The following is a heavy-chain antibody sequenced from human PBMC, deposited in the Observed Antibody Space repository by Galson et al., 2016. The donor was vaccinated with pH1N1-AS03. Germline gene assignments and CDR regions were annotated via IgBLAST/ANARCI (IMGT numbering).Heavy chain of an antibody. CDR1: GYSITTGHY. CDR2: IYYGGNT. J-gene: IGHJ5*02. V-gene: IGHV4-38-2*02. D-gene: IGHD6-19*01. Sequence: LSLTCTVSGYSITTGHYWGWIRQPPGKGLEWIGSIYYGGNTDYHPSLKSRVTISVDTSKNQFSLKLISVTAADTAVYYLSRPPRIISVAGTFPSRFDPWSQGTLVTVSS. CDR3: SRPPRIISVAGTFPSRFDP.